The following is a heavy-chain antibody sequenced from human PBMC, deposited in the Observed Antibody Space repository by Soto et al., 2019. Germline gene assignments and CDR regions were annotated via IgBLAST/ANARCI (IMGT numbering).Heavy chain of an antibody. V-gene: IGHV3-7*01. CDR1: GSTLSSYW. CDR3: ARDSSGPPYYYFDY. Sequence: GGSLRLSCAASGSTLSSYWMSWIRQAPGKGLEWVANIKQDGSEKYYVDSVKGRFTISRDNAKNSLYLQMNSLRAEDTAVYYCARDSSGPPYYYFDYWGQGTLVTVSS. J-gene: IGHJ4*02. D-gene: IGHD6-19*01. CDR2: IKQDGSEK.